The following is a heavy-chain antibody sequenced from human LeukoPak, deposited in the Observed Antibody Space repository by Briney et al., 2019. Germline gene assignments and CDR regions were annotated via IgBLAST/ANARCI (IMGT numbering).Heavy chain of an antibody. V-gene: IGHV5-10-1*01. J-gene: IGHJ4*02. CDR2: IDPSDSYT. Sequence: GESLKISCKGSGYSFTSYWISWVRQMPGKGLEWMVRIDPSDSYTNYSPSFQGHVTISADKSISTAYLQWSSLKASDTAMYYCARIRQLRYFDWPIRGYFDYWGQGTLVTVSS. CDR1: GYSFTSYW. CDR3: ARIRQLRYFDWPIRGYFDY. D-gene: IGHD3-9*01.